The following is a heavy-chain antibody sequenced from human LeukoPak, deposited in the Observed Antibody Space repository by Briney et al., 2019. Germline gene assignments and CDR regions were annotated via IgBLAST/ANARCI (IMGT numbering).Heavy chain of an antibody. Sequence: GSLRLSCAASGFTFSDYYINWIRQAPGKGLEWIGYIYYSGSTNYNPSLKSRVTISVDTSKNQFSLKLSSVTAADTAVYYCARGGKDSSDHWGQGTLVTVSS. J-gene: IGHJ4*02. CDR2: IYYSGST. CDR1: GFTFSDYY. D-gene: IGHD3-22*01. CDR3: ARGGKDSSDH. V-gene: IGHV4-59*01.